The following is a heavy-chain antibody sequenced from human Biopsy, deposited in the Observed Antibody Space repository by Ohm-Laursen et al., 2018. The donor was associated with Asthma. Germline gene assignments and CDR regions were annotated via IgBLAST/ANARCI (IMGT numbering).Heavy chain of an antibody. CDR1: GGSISVSNW. D-gene: IGHD6-19*01. J-gene: IGHJ6*02. CDR2: IYHLGNA. Sequence: PSETLSLTCDVSGGSISVSNWWSWVRQPPGRGLEWIGQIYHLGNANYNPSLKSRVTMSVDKSKNQFSLRLTYVTAADTAQYYCVRQSGYRSGWPKLLFVYYGMDVWGPGTTVTVSS. V-gene: IGHV4-4*02. CDR3: VRQSGYRSGWPKLLFVYYGMDV.